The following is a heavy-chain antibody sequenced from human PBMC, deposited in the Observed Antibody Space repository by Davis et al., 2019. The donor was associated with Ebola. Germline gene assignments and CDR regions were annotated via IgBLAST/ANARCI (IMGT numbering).Heavy chain of an antibody. J-gene: IGHJ4*02. CDR2: ICGSGDST. D-gene: IGHD2-2*01. Sequence: GESLKISCAASAFTFSSYAMSWVRQAPGKGLEWVSAICGSGDSTYYADSVKGRFTSSRDNSKNTLYVQMNSLRAEDTAVYYCARDRCTTTSCYFLVWGQGTLVTVSS. V-gene: IGHV3-23*01. CDR3: ARDRCTTTSCYFLV. CDR1: AFTFSSYA.